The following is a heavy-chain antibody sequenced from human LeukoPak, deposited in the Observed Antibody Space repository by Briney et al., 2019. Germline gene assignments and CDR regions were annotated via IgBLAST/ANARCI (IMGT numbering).Heavy chain of an antibody. V-gene: IGHV1-2*02. CDR2: IKPKSGGT. CDR1: GYTFTAYC. J-gene: IGHJ6*03. D-gene: IGHD3-9*01. CDR3: ARDLVDPIYFHFYMDV. Sequence: ASVKVSCKASGYTFTAYCMHWVRQAPGQGLEWMGWIKPKSGGTSYAQNFQGRVTMTWDTSISTAYMELSTLRSDDTAVYYCARDLVDPIYFHFYMDVWGKGTTVTVSS.